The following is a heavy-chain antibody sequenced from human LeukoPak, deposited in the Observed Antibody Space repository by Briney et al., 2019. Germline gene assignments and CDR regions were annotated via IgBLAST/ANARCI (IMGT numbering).Heavy chain of an antibody. CDR2: IHPNTGDT. J-gene: IGHJ4*02. CDR3: TREDY. V-gene: IGHV1-2*02. CDR1: RYTFTDYY. Sequence: GASVKVSCKASRYTFTDYYLHWVRQAPGQGLEWMGWIHPNTGDTTYAQKFQGRVTMTRDTSISTAYMELSRLTSDDTAIYYCTREDYWAQGTLVTVSS.